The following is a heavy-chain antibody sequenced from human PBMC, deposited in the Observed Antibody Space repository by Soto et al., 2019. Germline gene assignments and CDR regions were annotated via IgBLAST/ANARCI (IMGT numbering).Heavy chain of an antibody. CDR1: GFTFSSYS. CDR3: ASIFGVVRAPSYGMDV. Sequence: GGSLRLSCAASGFTFSSYSMNWVRQAPGKGLEWVSSISSSSSYIYYADSVKGRFTISRDSAKNSLYLQMNSLRAEDTAVYYCASIFGVVRAPSYGMDVWGQGTTVTVSS. CDR2: ISSSSSYI. J-gene: IGHJ6*02. V-gene: IGHV3-21*01. D-gene: IGHD3-3*01.